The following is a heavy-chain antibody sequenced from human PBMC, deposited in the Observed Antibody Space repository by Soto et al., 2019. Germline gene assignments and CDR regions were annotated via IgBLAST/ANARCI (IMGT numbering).Heavy chain of an antibody. J-gene: IGHJ4*02. D-gene: IGHD6-13*01. CDR1: SSSLSSGGYY. Sequence: SETLSLTCTVSSSSLSSGGYYWNWIRQHPAKGLEWIGYLHFTGITYSTPSLKSRVTLSVDTSKSQFSLELRSVTAADTAIYYSARAPPYHKVSWVHVWGPGVLVT. CDR3: ARAPPYHKVSWVHV. CDR2: LHFTGIT. V-gene: IGHV4-31*03.